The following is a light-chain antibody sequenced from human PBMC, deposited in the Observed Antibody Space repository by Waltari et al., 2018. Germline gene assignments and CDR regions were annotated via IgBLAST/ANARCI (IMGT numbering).Light chain of an antibody. CDR2: DAS. CDR3: HQRSNWPGT. Sequence: ETVLTQSPPTLSLSPAERATLSCRASQSVGSHLAWYQQKSGQAPRLLIFDASNRATGVPAKFSGSGSETDFTLTISSLEPEDAAVYYCHQRSNWPGTFGPGTRVEIK. J-gene: IGKJ3*01. CDR1: QSVGSH. V-gene: IGKV3-11*01.